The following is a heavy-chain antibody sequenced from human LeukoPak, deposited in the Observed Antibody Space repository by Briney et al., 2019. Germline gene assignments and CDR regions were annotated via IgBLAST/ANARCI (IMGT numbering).Heavy chain of an antibody. CDR2: IYYSGST. CDR3: ARRWDFWSGLYFDY. J-gene: IGHJ4*02. CDR1: GGSISSHY. V-gene: IGHV4-59*08. Sequence: PSETLSLTCTVSGGSISSHYWSWIRQPPGKGLEWIGYIYYSGSTNYNPSPKRRVTIAVDTSKNQFSLKLSSVTAADTAVYYCARRWDFWSGLYFDYWGQGTLVTVSS. D-gene: IGHD3-3*01.